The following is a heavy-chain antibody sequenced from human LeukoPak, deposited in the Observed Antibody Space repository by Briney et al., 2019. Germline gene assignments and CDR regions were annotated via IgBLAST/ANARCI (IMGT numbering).Heavy chain of an antibody. D-gene: IGHD2-2*01. Sequence: ASVKVSCKASGYTFTGYYIHWVRQAPGQGLEWMGWINPNSGGTNYAQKFQGWVTMTRDRSISTAYMEVSRLISDDTAVYYCARAGRVPAAPHDALGIWGQGTMVTVSS. CDR2: INPNSGGT. CDR3: ARAGRVPAAPHDALGI. V-gene: IGHV1-2*04. J-gene: IGHJ3*02. CDR1: GYTFTGYY.